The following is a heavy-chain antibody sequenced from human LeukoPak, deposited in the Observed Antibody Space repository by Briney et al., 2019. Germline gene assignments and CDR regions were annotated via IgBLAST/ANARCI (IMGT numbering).Heavy chain of an antibody. D-gene: IGHD3-3*01. CDR1: GFTFSSYA. CDR3: AKVADFLSGYYDY. CDR2: ISGSGGST. J-gene: IGHJ4*02. Sequence: GGSLRLSCAASGFTFSSYAMNWVRQAPGKGLEWVSAISGSGGSTYYADSVKGRFTISRDNSKNTLYLQMNSPRAEDTAVYYCAKVADFLSGYYDYWGQGTLVTVSS. V-gene: IGHV3-23*01.